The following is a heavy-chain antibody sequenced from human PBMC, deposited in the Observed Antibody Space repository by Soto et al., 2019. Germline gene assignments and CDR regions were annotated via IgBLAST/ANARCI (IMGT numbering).Heavy chain of an antibody. J-gene: IGHJ4*02. CDR1: GGSISSYY. V-gene: IGHV4-59*08. D-gene: IGHD6-13*01. CDR2: IYYSGST. CDR3: ARTTAAGIPFY. Sequence: QVQLQESGPGLVKPSETLSLTCTVSGGSISSYYWSWIRQPPGKGLEWIGYIYYSGSTNYNPSLKSRVTISVDTSKNQFSLKLSSVTAADTAVYYCARTTAAGIPFYWGQGTLVTVSS.